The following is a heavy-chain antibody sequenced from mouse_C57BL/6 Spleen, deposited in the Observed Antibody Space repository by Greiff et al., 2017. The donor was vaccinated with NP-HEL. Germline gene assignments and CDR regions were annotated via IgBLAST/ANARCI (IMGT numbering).Heavy chain of an antibody. V-gene: IGHV1-78*01. D-gene: IGHD1-1*01. Sequence: VQLQQSDAELVKPGASVKISCKVSGYTFTDHTIHWMKQRPEQGLEWIGYIYPRDGSTKYNEKFKGKATLTADKSSSTAYMQLNSLTSEDSAVYFCASRMEPYYGRFDYWGQGTTLTVSS. J-gene: IGHJ2*01. CDR1: GYTFTDHT. CDR2: IYPRDGST. CDR3: ASRMEPYYGRFDY.